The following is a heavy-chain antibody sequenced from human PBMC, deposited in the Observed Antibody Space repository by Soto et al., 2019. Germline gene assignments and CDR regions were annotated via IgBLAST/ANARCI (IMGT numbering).Heavy chain of an antibody. CDR2: ISYDGSDK. Sequence: GGSLRLSCAASGFTFSSYAMHWVRQTPGKGLEWVAVISYDGSDKYYADSVKGRFTISRDNAKKSLYLEMNSLRLEDTAVYYCARGDYHDTSGPFSDAFDVWGPGTMVTVSS. V-gene: IGHV3-30-3*01. J-gene: IGHJ3*01. CDR1: GFTFSSYA. D-gene: IGHD3-22*01. CDR3: ARGDYHDTSGPFSDAFDV.